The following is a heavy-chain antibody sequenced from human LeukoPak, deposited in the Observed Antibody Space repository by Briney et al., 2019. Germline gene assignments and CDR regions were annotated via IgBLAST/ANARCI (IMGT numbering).Heavy chain of an antibody. CDR2: IYYSGIT. Sequence: SETLSLTCTVSGXSISSYYWSWIRQPPGKGLEWIGYIYYSGITNYNPSLKSRVTISVDTSKNQFSLKLRSVTAADTAVYYRARVRSSGWPNDAFDIWGQGTMVTVSS. CDR3: ARVRSSGWPNDAFDI. D-gene: IGHD6-19*01. J-gene: IGHJ3*02. CDR1: GXSISSYY. V-gene: IGHV4-59*01.